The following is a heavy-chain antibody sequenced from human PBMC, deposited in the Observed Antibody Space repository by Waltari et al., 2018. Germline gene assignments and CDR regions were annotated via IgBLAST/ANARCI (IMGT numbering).Heavy chain of an antibody. D-gene: IGHD6-19*01. CDR2: IRREPYNYAT. V-gene: IGHV3-73*01. J-gene: IGHJ4*02. Sequence: EVRVVESGGGLVQPGGSLKLSCATAGFSFSGSSIPWVRQTSGKGLEWVGRIRREPYNYATAYSASVKGRFTISRDESKNTAFLQMNSLMTEDTAVYYCSGGEVTGTDFWGQGTLVTVSS. CDR3: SGGEVTGTDF. CDR1: GFSFSGSS.